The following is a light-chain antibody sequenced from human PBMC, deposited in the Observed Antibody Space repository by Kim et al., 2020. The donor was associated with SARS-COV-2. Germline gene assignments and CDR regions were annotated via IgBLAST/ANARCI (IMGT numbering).Light chain of an antibody. J-gene: IGLJ2*01. CDR2: DGD. CDR1: RGPMASNY. V-gene: IGLV6-57*03. CDR3: QSYDNTNVI. Sequence: GKAVTISCPRSRGPMASNYVQWYQQRPNSVPATVIYDGDQRPSGVPDRFSGSIDSSSNSASLTISGLSADDEADYYCQSYDNTNVIFGGGTQLTVL.